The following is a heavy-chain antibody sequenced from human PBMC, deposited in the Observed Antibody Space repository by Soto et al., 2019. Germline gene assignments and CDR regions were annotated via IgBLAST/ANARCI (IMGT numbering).Heavy chain of an antibody. CDR2: VYYTGST. CDR3: ARSIAVPSSHIDH. CDR1: GGSMSGYY. V-gene: IGHV4-59*01. Sequence: QVQLQESGPGLVKPSETLSLTCRVSGGSMSGYYWSWIRQAPGKGLEWIGYVYYTGSTTYNPSLRSRVTISVDTSNKQFSLSLTLATAADTAVYFCARSIAVPSSHIDHWGQGIRVTVSS. D-gene: IGHD6-6*01. J-gene: IGHJ4*02.